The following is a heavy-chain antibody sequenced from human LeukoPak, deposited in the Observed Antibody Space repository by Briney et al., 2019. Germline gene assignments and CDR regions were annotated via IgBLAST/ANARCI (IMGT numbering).Heavy chain of an antibody. CDR3: ARESRYYFIDI. V-gene: IGHV3-21*04. Sequence: GGSLRLSCAASGFTLSSYSMNWVRQAPGKGLEWVSSISRSSAYIYYADSVKGRFTISRDNAKNSLYLQMNSLKTEDTAVYYCARESRYYFIDIWGQGTMVTVSS. CDR2: ISRSSAYI. D-gene: IGHD3-10*01. CDR1: GFTLSSYS. J-gene: IGHJ3*02.